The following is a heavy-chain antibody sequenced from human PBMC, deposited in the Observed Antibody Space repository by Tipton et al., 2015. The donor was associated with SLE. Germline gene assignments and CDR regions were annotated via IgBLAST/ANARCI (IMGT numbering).Heavy chain of an antibody. CDR3: ASRAGTGGY. V-gene: IGHV4-34*01. CDR1: GGSFSGYY. CDR2: INHSGST. D-gene: IGHD1-1*01. J-gene: IGHJ4*02. Sequence: LRLSCAVYGGSFSGYYWSWIRQPPGKGLEWIGEINHSGSTNYNPSLKSRVTISVDTPKNQFSLKLSSVTAADTAVYYCASRAGTGGYWGQGTLVTVSS.